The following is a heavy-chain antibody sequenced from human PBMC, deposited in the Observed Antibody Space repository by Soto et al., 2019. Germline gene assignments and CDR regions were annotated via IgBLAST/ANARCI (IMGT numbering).Heavy chain of an antibody. CDR3: ARGDYGQYDAYNWFDP. V-gene: IGHV4-34*02. Sequence: QVRLQQWGAGLVRPSETLSLTCAVYGGSFNNYCWSWIRQPPGKGLEGIGEVCPGGRTNYSPTLKREVRIAEKGSKNQFSLRLTSVTVADTAVYYCARGDYGQYDAYNWFDPWGQGNLVIVAS. J-gene: IGHJ5*02. CDR1: GGSFNNYC. D-gene: IGHD3-10*01. CDR2: VCPGGRT.